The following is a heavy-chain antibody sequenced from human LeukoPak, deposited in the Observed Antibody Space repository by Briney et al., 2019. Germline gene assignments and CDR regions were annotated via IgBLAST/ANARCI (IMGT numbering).Heavy chain of an antibody. Sequence: GESLKISCKGSGYSFTTYWIGWVRQMPGKGLEWMGIIYPGDSDTRYHPSFQGQVTISADKSFSTAYLQWSSLKAEHAAMCYCAMRRIAVAGTPAEYFQHWGQGTLVIVSS. V-gene: IGHV5-51*01. CDR2: IYPGDSDT. D-gene: IGHD6-19*01. CDR1: GYSFTTYW. CDR3: AMRRIAVAGTPAEYFQH. J-gene: IGHJ1*01.